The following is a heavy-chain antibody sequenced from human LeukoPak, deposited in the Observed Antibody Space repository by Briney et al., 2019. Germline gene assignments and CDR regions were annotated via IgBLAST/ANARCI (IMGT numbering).Heavy chain of an antibody. CDR2: INPNRGVT. CDR1: GYTLTGYY. D-gene: IGHD2-21*02. Sequence: ASVKVSCKASGYTLTGYYMHWVRQAPGQGLEWMGWINPNRGVTNYEQTFQARVTMTRDRCISTAYMKLSRLRYDCMGVFCCARGSRYRGRCGDCYSWYYHMDVWGQGTTVTVSS. CDR3: ARGSRYRGRCGDCYSWYYHMDV. J-gene: IGHJ6*03. V-gene: IGHV1-2*02.